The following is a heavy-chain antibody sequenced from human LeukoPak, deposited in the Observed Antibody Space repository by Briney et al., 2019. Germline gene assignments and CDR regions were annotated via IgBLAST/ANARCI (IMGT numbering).Heavy chain of an antibody. CDR3: ARSIAAAGYYDY. V-gene: IGHV4-31*03. J-gene: IGHJ4*02. CDR2: IYYSGST. Sequence: PSETLSLTCTVSGGSISSGGYYWSWIRQHPGKGLEWIGYIYYSGSTYYNPSLKSRVTISVDTSKNQFSLKLSSVTAADTAVYYCARSIAAAGYYDYWGQGTLVTVSS. CDR1: GGSISSGGYY. D-gene: IGHD6-13*01.